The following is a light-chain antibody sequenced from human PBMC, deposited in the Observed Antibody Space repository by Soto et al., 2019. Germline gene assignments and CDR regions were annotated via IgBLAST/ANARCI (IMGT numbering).Light chain of an antibody. Sequence: DIQMTQSPSTLSAAAGESVTSTCRAGQSVGSWLAWDQHKPGKAPKLLIHDASNLDSGVPSRVSGSGSGPEFSLTISNLQPDDWATYYCQQYENYWTFGQGTKVDIK. V-gene: IGKV1-5*01. J-gene: IGKJ1*01. CDR1: QSVGSW. CDR2: DAS. CDR3: QQYENYWT.